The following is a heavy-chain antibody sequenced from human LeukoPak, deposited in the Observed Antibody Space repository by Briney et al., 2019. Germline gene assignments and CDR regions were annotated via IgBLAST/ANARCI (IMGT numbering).Heavy chain of an antibody. CDR1: VFTFSSYW. J-gene: IGHJ3*02. Sequence: GGSLSLSRAASVFTFSSYWMSWVRQAPGKGREWVANIKQVGSEKYYVDSVKGRFTISRDNAKNSLYLQMNSLRAEDTAVYYCARGDYYDSSGYYHDAFDIWGQGTMVTVSS. D-gene: IGHD3-22*01. CDR3: ARGDYYDSSGYYHDAFDI. CDR2: IKQVGSEK. V-gene: IGHV3-7*04.